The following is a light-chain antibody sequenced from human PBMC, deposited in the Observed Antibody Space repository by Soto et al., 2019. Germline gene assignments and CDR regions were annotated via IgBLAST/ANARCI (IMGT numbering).Light chain of an antibody. CDR2: EVN. CDR1: SSDVGGYRY. J-gene: IGLJ3*02. CDR3: SSYSSGAPWV. Sequence: QSALTQPASVSGSPGQSITVSCTGTSSDVGGYRYVSWYQQHPGKAPKLLIYEVNNRPSGVSHRFSGSKSDNTASLTISGLQTEDEADYYCSSYSSGAPWVFGGGTKLTVL. V-gene: IGLV2-14*01.